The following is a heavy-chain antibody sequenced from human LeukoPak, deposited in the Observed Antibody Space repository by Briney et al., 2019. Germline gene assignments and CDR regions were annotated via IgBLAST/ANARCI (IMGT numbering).Heavy chain of an antibody. CDR1: GWSVTTRGVG. J-gene: IGHJ4*02. Sequence: SGPTLSNTTQNRTLTVRLYGWSVTTRGVGVGWIRQPPEKALEWLALIYWDDDKRYSPSLKSRLTITKDTSKNQMFLTMTNMDPVDTATYYCAHRTDLYSSSWYLGYWGQGTLVTVSS. V-gene: IGHV2-5*02. D-gene: IGHD6-13*01. CDR3: AHRTDLYSSSWYLGY. CDR2: IYWDDDK.